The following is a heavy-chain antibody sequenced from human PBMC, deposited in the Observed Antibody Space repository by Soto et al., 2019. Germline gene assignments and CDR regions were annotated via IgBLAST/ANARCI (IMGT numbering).Heavy chain of an antibody. J-gene: IGHJ4*02. CDR1: GFTFSSFV. V-gene: IGHV3-23*01. CDR3: AKGPTTTVTTCFDY. Sequence: EVQLLESGGGLVQPGGSLRLSCAASGFTFSSFVMSWVRQAPGKGLGWVSAISGSGGSIYYADSVKGRFTISRDNSKNTLYLQMNSLRAEDTAVYYCAKGPTTTVTTCFDYWGQGTLVTVSS. D-gene: IGHD4-17*01. CDR2: ISGSGGSI.